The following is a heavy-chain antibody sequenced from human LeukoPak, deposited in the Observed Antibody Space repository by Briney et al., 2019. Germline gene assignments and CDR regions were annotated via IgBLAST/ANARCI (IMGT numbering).Heavy chain of an antibody. CDR1: GFTFSSYE. J-gene: IGHJ4*02. Sequence: TGGSLRLSCAASGFTFSSYEMNWVRQAPGKGLEWVSYISSNGSTIYYADSVKGRFTISRDNAKNSLYLQINSLRAEDTAVYYCARDPYYGDYVVWGQGTLVTVSS. CDR2: ISSNGSTI. D-gene: IGHD4-17*01. V-gene: IGHV3-48*03. CDR3: ARDPYYGDYVV.